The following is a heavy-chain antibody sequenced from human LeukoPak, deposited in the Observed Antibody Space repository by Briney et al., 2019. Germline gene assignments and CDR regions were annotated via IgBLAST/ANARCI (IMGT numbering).Heavy chain of an antibody. Sequence: ASVKVSCKASGYTFTSYGISWVRQAPGQGLEWMGWISAYNGNTNYAQKLQGRVTMTTDTSTSTAYMELRSLRSDDTAVYYCARLAEPDFWSGYSRFLFDYWGQGTLVTVPS. CDR1: GYTFTSYG. CDR2: ISAYNGNT. D-gene: IGHD3-3*01. CDR3: ARLAEPDFWSGYSRFLFDY. V-gene: IGHV1-18*01. J-gene: IGHJ4*02.